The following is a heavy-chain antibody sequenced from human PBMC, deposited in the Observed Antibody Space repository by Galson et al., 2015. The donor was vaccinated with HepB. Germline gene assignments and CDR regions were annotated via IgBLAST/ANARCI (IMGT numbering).Heavy chain of an antibody. CDR2: ISYDGSTE. D-gene: IGHD1-26*01. CDR1: GFTFSSYA. V-gene: IGHV3-30*04. CDR3: GRGGGYSRAYNGMNV. J-gene: IGHJ6*02. Sequence: SLRLSCAASGFTFSSYALHWVRQAPGKGLEWVAVISYDGSTEYYAESVKGRFTISRDSSKNTLYLQMNSLRGEDTAAYYCGRGGGYSRAYNGMNVWGQGTTVTVSS.